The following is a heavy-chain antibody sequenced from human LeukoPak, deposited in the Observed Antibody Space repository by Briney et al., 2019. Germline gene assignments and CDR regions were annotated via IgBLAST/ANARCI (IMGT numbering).Heavy chain of an antibody. CDR2: INPDGNKK. CDR1: GLTFSSSW. Sequence: QPGGSLRLSCAVSGLTFSSSWMDWVRQAPGKGLEWVASINPDGNKKYSADSVKGRFTISRDNAKNSLYLQMNSLRVEDTAFYYCARDLAYSRLDYWGQGMLVTVSS. V-gene: IGHV3-7*01. CDR3: ARDLAYSRLDY. D-gene: IGHD5-18*01. J-gene: IGHJ4*02.